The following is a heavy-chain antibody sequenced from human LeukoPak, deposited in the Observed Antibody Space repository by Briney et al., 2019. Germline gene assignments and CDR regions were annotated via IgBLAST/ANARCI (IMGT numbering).Heavy chain of an antibody. V-gene: IGHV4-38-2*01. CDR1: GYSISSGYY. D-gene: IGHD3-10*01. CDR2: IYHSGST. CDR3: ARGLTMVRGVIAEPDY. Sequence: SETLSLTCAVSGYSISSGYYWGWIRQPPGKGLEWIGSIYHSGSTYYNPSLKSRVTISVDTSKNQFSLKLSSVTAADTAVYYCARGLTMVRGVIAEPDYWGQGTLVTVSS. J-gene: IGHJ4*02.